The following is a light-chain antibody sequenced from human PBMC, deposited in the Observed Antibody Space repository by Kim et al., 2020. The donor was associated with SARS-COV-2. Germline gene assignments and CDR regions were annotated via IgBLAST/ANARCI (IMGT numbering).Light chain of an antibody. J-gene: IGLJ3*02. V-gene: IGLV10-54*04. CDR1: SNTARHEG. Sequence: QHATAPCTGNSNTARHEGAAWLQQHQGHPPKLLSYRNNNRPSGISDRFSASRSGNTASLTITGLQPEDETDYYCSAWDSSLSAWVFGGGTQLTVL. CDR3: SAWDSSLSAWV. CDR2: RNN.